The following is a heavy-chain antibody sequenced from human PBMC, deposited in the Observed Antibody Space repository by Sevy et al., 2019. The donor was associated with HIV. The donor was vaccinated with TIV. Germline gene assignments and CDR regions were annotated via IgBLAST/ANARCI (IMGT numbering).Heavy chain of an antibody. D-gene: IGHD6-13*01. Sequence: GGSLRLSCAASGFTFSNTWMNWVRQAPGKGLEWVGHIKSKTDDGTTDYAAPVKGRFTISRDVSKNTLYLQMNSLKTEDTAVYYCTTGEDVYSSSWHPHYSYGMDVWGQGTTVTVSS. V-gene: IGHV3-15*07. J-gene: IGHJ6*02. CDR3: TTGEDVYSSSWHPHYSYGMDV. CDR2: IKSKTDDGTT. CDR1: GFTFSNTW.